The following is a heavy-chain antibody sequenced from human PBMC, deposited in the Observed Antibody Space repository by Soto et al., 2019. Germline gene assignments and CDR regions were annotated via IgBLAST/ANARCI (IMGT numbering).Heavy chain of an antibody. CDR2: IYYSGST. Sequence: SETLSLSCTVSGAYISSYYWTWIRQPPGKRLEWIGYIYYSGSTNYDPSLKSRVTISVDTSKNQFSLKLTSVTAADTAVYYCAGDSSSYRFFYWGQGTLVTVSS. J-gene: IGHJ4*02. CDR3: AGDSSSYRFFY. CDR1: GAYISSYY. V-gene: IGHV4-59*08. D-gene: IGHD6-6*01.